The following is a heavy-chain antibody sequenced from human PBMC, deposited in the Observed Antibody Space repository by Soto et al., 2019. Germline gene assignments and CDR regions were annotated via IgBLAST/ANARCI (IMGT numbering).Heavy chain of an antibody. CDR2: INSGSSYT. V-gene: IGHV3-11*05. J-gene: IGHJ4*02. CDR3: AREGSMRRNVRENDY. CDR1: GFTFSDYF. Sequence: QVQLVESGGGLVKPGGSLRLSCAASGFTFSDYFMSWIRQAPGKGLEWVAYINSGSSYTRYADSVKGRFTISRDNAENSLYLQMNSLRAEDTAMYDCAREGSMRRNVRENDYWGQGTLVTVSS. D-gene: IGHD3-10*02.